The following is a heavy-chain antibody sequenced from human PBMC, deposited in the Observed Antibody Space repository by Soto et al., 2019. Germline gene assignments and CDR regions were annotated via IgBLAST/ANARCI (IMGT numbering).Heavy chain of an antibody. D-gene: IGHD2-8*01. Sequence: GASVKVSCKASGYTFTIDVMHWVCQAPGQRLEWMGWINAGNGNTKYSQNFQGRVTITRDTSASTAYMEVSSLRSEDTAVYYCARGITSGHPQYFQHWGQGTLVTVSS. V-gene: IGHV1-3*01. CDR3: ARGITSGHPQYFQH. J-gene: IGHJ1*01. CDR2: INAGNGNT. CDR1: GYTFTIDV.